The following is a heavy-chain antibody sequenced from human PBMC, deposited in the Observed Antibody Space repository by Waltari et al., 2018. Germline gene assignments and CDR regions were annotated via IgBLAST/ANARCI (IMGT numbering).Heavy chain of an antibody. CDR1: GYTLTELS. V-gene: IGHV1-24*01. CDR2: FDPEDGET. D-gene: IGHD6-19*01. CDR3: ATGGYSSGWYGIYYYYMDV. J-gene: IGHJ6*03. Sequence: QVQLVQSGAEVKKPGASVKVSCKVSGYTLTELSMHWVRQAPGKGLEWMGGFDPEDGETIYAQKFQGRVTMTEDTSTDTAYMELSSLRSEDTAVYYCATGGYSSGWYGIYYYYMDVWGKGTTVTVSS.